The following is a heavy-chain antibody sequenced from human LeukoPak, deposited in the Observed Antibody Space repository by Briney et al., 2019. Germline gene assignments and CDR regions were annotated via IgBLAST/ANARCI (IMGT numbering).Heavy chain of an antibody. CDR2: IEFSGSS. CDR3: AREAKGYSSEGY. CDR1: GGSISSGDHY. Sequence: PSETLSLTCTVSGGSISSGDHYWIRIRQPPGKGLEWIGYIEFSGSSYYNPSLKSRVTISVDTSKNQFSLKLSSVTAADTAVYYCAREAKGYSSEGYWGQGTLVTVSS. D-gene: IGHD6-19*01. J-gene: IGHJ4*02. V-gene: IGHV4-30-4*01.